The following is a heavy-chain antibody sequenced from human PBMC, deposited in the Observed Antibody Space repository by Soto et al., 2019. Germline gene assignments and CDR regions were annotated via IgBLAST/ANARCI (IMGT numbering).Heavy chain of an antibody. V-gene: IGHV3-23*01. CDR2: ISAGSEGA. D-gene: IGHD2-15*01. Sequence: EVQLLESGGGLVQPGGALRLSCAASGFTFSSHAMSWVRQAPGKGLEWISSISAGSEGAYYADSVKGRFTISRDNSNNTLDLQMNSLRAEDTAVSECASDPWWYLHWGQGTLVTVSS. J-gene: IGHJ4*02. CDR1: GFTFSSHA. CDR3: ASDPWWYLH.